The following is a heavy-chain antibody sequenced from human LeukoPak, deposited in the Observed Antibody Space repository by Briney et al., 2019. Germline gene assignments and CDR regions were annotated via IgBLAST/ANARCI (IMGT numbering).Heavy chain of an antibody. CDR1: GFTFSSYW. J-gene: IGHJ5*02. D-gene: IGHD6-13*01. V-gene: IGHV3-74*01. CDR2: INSDGSNT. CDR3: TSVAAAGPRYHWFDP. Sequence: GGSLRLSCAASGFTFSSYWMHWVRHAPGKGLVWVSRINSDGSNTNYADSVKGRFTISRDNAKNTLYLQMNSLRAEDTALYYCTSVAAAGPRYHWFDPWGQGPLVPVSS.